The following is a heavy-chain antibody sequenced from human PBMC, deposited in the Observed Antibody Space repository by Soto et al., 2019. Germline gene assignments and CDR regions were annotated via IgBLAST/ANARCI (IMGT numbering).Heavy chain of an antibody. CDR2: ISAYNGNT. V-gene: IGHV1-18*01. Sequence: RASVKVSCKASGYTFTSYGISWVRQAPGQGLEWMGWISAYNGNTNYAQKLQGRVTMTTDTSTSTAYMELRSLRSDDTAVYYCARAIAVADEFYYGMDVWGQGTTVTVSS. J-gene: IGHJ6*02. CDR3: ARAIAVADEFYYGMDV. CDR1: GYTFTSYG. D-gene: IGHD6-19*01.